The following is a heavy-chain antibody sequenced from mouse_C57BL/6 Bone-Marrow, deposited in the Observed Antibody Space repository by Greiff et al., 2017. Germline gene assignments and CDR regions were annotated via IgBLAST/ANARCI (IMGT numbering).Heavy chain of an antibody. Sequence: QVQLQQSGAELMKPGASVKLSCKATGYTFTGYWIEWVKQRPGHGLEWLGEIFPGSGSTNYNEQFKGKATFTADTSSNTAYMQLSSLTTEDSAIYYCARRLGLRYVDYWGQGTTLTVAS. J-gene: IGHJ2*01. CDR1: GYTFTGYW. D-gene: IGHD2-2*01. CDR3: ARRLGLRYVDY. CDR2: IFPGSGST. V-gene: IGHV1-9*01.